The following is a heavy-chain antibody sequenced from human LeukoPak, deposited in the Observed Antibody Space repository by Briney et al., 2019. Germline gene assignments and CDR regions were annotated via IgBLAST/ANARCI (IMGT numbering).Heavy chain of an antibody. D-gene: IGHD6-13*01. V-gene: IGHV3-74*01. CDR1: GFTFSFYW. J-gene: IGHJ4*02. CDR3: AREFSATHDY. CDR2: INSDGSST. Sequence: GGSLRLSCATSGFTFSFYWMHWVRQAPGKGLVWVSRINSDGSSTNYADSVKGRFTISRDNAKHTVYLQMNSLRAEDTAVYYCAREFSATHDYWGQGTLVTVSS.